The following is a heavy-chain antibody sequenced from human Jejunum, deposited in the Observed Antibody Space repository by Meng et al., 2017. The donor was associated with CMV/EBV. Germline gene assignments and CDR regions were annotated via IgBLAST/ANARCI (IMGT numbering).Heavy chain of an antibody. CDR2: IWYDGSNK. J-gene: IGHJ4*02. CDR3: ARLTSSWAFDY. Sequence: SCAASGFTFHNFGMDWGRQAPGKGLEWVAVIWYDGSNKYYSDSVKGRFTVSRDNSKNTLYLQMDSLRAEDTAVYYCARLTSSWAFDYWGPGTLVTVSS. V-gene: IGHV3-33*01. D-gene: IGHD6-13*01. CDR1: GFTFHNFG.